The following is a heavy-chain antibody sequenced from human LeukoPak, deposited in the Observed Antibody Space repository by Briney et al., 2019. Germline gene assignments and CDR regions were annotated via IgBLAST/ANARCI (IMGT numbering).Heavy chain of an antibody. J-gene: IGHJ3*01. CDR2: IRYDGSSE. CDR1: GFTFTSYG. Sequence: GGSLRLSCEASGFTFTSYGMHWVRQAPGKGLEWVAFIRYDGSSEDYADSVKGRFTISRDNSKNTLYLQMNSLRAEDTAVYYCAKPNYGFWSGLGAFHFWGQGTMVTVSS. D-gene: IGHD3-3*01. CDR3: AKPNYGFWSGLGAFHF. V-gene: IGHV3-30*02.